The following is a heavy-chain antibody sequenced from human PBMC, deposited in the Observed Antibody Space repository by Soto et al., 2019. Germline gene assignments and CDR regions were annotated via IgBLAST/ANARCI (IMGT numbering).Heavy chain of an antibody. CDR2: INHSGNT. J-gene: IGHJ6*02. CDR1: GGSFSDYY. Sequence: PSETLSLTCAVYGGSFSDYYWSWIRQPPGKGLEWIGEINHSGNTNYNPSLKSRVTISVDTSKNQFSLKLNSVTAADSAVYFCARVPPVGRDYYYGMDVWGQGTTVTVSS. V-gene: IGHV4-34*01. CDR3: ARVPPVGRDYYYGMDV.